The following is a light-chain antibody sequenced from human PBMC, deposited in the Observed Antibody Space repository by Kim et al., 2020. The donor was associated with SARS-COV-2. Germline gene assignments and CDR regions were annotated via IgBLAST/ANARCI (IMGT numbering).Light chain of an antibody. J-gene: IGLJ3*02. CDR3: SSYTSSSNWV. Sequence: LTQPASVSGSPGQSITISCTGTSSDVGGYNYVSWYQQHPGKAPKLMIYDVSNRPSGVSNRFSGSKSGNTASLTISGLQAEDEADYYCSSYTSSSNWVFGGGTQLTVL. V-gene: IGLV2-14*03. CDR1: SSDVGGYNY. CDR2: DVS.